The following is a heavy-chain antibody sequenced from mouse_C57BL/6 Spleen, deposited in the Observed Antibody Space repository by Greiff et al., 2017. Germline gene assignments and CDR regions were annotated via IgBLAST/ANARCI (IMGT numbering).Heavy chain of an antibody. CDR1: GYTFTSYW. J-gene: IGHJ4*01. D-gene: IGHD2-3*01. CDR3: ARGGDGYLYYYAMDY. V-gene: IGHV1-55*01. CDR2: IYPGSGST. Sequence: QVHVKQPGAELVKPGASVKMSCKASGYTFTSYWITWVKQRPGQGLEWIGDIYPGSGSTNYNEKFKSKATLTVDTSSSTAYMQLSSLTSEDSAVYYCARGGDGYLYYYAMDYWGQGTSVTVSS.